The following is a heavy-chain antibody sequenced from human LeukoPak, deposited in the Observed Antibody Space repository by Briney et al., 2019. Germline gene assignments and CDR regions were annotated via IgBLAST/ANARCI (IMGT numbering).Heavy chain of an antibody. V-gene: IGHV3-23*01. CDR3: AKGDSSSHYYYGMDV. Sequence: GGSLRLSCAASGFTFSSYAMSWVRQAPGKGLEWVSAISGSGGSTYYADSVKGRFTISRDNSKNTLYLQMNSLRAEDTAVYYCAKGDSSSHYYYGMDVWGQGTLVTVSS. J-gene: IGHJ6*02. D-gene: IGHD6-6*01. CDR2: ISGSGGST. CDR1: GFTFSSYA.